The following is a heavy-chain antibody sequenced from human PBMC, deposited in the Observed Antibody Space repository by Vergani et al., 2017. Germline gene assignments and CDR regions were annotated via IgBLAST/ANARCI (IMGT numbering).Heavy chain of an antibody. Sequence: QVQVVQSGAEVKKPGASVKVSCKASGYTFTGYYMHWVRQAPGQGLEWMGWINPNSGGTNYAQKFQGRVTMTRDTSISTAYMELSRLRSDDTAVYYCARGHWPPSNYDFWSGYWEGFDYWGQGTLVTVSS. J-gene: IGHJ4*02. CDR1: GYTFTGYY. CDR2: INPNSGGT. CDR3: ARGHWPPSNYDFWSGYWEGFDY. D-gene: IGHD3-3*01. V-gene: IGHV1-2*02.